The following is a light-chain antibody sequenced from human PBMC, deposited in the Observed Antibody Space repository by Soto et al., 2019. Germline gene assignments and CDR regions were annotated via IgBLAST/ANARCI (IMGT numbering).Light chain of an antibody. CDR2: GAS. CDR3: QQYGSSGT. J-gene: IGKJ1*01. CDR1: QSVSNNY. V-gene: IGKV3-20*01. Sequence: EIVLTQSPGTLSLSPWERGTLSWRASQSVSNNYLAWYQQKPGQAPRLLIYGASNRAIGIPDRFSGSGSGTDFTLTISRLEPEDFAVYYCQQYGSSGTFGQGTKVDIK.